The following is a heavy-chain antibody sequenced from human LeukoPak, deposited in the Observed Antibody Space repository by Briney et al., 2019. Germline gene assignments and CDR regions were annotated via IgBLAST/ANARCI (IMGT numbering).Heavy chain of an antibody. CDR2: MFYRGST. Sequence: KPSETLSLTCTVSGGGMSSYYWSWIRQPPGRGLEWIGSMFYRGSTSFNPSLKSRVSFSLDTSKNQFSLKLSSVTAADTAVYHCARYHCTSGDCNHLDKWGRGTLVTVSS. V-gene: IGHV4-59*01. J-gene: IGHJ4*02. CDR3: ARYHCTSGDCNHLDK. D-gene: IGHD2-21*02. CDR1: GGGMSSYY.